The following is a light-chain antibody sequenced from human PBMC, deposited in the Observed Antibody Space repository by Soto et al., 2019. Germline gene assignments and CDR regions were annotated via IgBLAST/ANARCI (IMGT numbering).Light chain of an antibody. CDR2: AAS. Sequence: DIQMTQSPSSLSASVGDRVTITCRASQSISSYLNWYQQKPGKAPKLLIYAASSLKSGVPSRFSGSGSGTDFTLTISSLQPEDFATYYSQQGYTTRATVGQGTKLEIK. CDR3: QQGYTTRAT. V-gene: IGKV1-39*01. CDR1: QSISSY. J-gene: IGKJ2*01.